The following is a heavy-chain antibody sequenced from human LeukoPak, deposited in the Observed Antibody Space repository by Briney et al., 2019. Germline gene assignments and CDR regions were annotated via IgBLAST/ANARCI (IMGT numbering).Heavy chain of an antibody. J-gene: IGHJ5*02. CDR1: GYTFTRYY. V-gene: IGHV1-46*01. CDR3: ARDFWVTTVSTPDL. D-gene: IGHD4-11*01. Sequence: ASVKVSCKASGYTFTRYYIHWVRQAPGQGLEWMGIINPRGGSTSYAQKFQGRVTMTRDTSTSTVYVELSSLRSEDTAVYYCARDFWVTTVSTPDLWGQGTLVTVSS. CDR2: INPRGGST.